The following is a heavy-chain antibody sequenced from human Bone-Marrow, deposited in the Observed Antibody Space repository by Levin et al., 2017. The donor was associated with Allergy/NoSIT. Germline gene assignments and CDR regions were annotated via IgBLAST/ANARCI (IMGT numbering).Heavy chain of an antibody. CDR3: AGLHRLGYYDTSGFS. CDR1: GYRFTAYK. V-gene: IGHV1-2*02. J-gene: IGHJ5*02. CDR2: FNPDNGYT. Sequence: ASVKVSCKASGYRFTAYKIHWVRQAPGQGLEWMGWFNPDNGYTNYAQKFQGRVTMTGDTSISTAYMELSSLRFDDTAVYYCAGLHRLGYYDTSGFSWGQGTQVTVSS. D-gene: IGHD3-22*01.